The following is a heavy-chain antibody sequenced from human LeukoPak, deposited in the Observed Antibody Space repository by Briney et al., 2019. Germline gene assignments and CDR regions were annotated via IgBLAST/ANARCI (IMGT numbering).Heavy chain of an antibody. V-gene: IGHV1-69*05. CDR1: GGTFSGYA. D-gene: IGHD3-10*01. J-gene: IGHJ5*02. Sequence: SVKVSCKASGGTFSGYAISWVRQAPGQGLEWMGGIIPIFGTANYAQKFQGRVTITTDESTSTAYMELSSLRSEDTAVYYCASGAGSGSYNHWFDPWGQGTLVTVSS. CDR2: IIPIFGTA. CDR3: ASGAGSGSYNHWFDP.